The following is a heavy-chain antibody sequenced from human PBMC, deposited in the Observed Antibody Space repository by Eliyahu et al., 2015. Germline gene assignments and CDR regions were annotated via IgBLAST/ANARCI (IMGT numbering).Heavy chain of an antibody. CDR3: ARLTIVGARGYFDY. CDR2: IYYSGST. J-gene: IGHJ4*02. CDR1: GGSISSYY. D-gene: IGHD1-26*01. Sequence: QVQLQESGPGLVKPSETLSLTCTVSGGSISSYYWSWIRQPPGKGLEWIGYIYYSGSTNYNPSLKSRVTISVDTSKNQFSLKLSSVTAADTAVYYCARLTIVGARGYFDYWGQGTLVTVSS. V-gene: IGHV4-59*08.